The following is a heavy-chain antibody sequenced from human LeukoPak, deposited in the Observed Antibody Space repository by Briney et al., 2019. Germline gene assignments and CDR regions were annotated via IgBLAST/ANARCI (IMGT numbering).Heavy chain of an antibody. CDR3: ARYWSRFDY. CDR2: IHNTGRT. CDR1: GASISNYY. Sequence: PSETLSLTCTVSGASISNYYWSWTRQPPGKGLEWIGYIHNTGRTNYNPSLKSRVTISVDTSKNQFSLKLSSVTAADTAVYSCARYWSRFDYWGQGALVTVSS. J-gene: IGHJ4*02. V-gene: IGHV4-59*08. D-gene: IGHD1-1*01.